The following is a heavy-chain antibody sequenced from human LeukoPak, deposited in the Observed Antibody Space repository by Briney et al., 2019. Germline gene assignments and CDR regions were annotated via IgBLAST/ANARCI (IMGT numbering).Heavy chain of an antibody. CDR2: INHSGST. Sequence: SETLSLTCAVYGGSFSGYYWSWVRQPPGKGLEWIGEINHSGSTNYNPSLKSRVTISVDTSKNQFSLKLSSVTAADAAVYYCASVQYYYGSGSWGQGTLVTVSS. V-gene: IGHV4-34*01. J-gene: IGHJ4*02. CDR1: GGSFSGYY. D-gene: IGHD3-10*01. CDR3: ASVQYYYGSGS.